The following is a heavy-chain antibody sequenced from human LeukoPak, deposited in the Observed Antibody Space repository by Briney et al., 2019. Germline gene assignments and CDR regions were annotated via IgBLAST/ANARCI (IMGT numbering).Heavy chain of an antibody. V-gene: IGHV4-59*01. CDR1: GGSISSYY. CDR3: ARTIAVAGLSDYFDY. Sequence: PSETLSLTCTVSGGSISSYYWSWIRQPPGQGLEWIGYIYYSGSTNYDPSLKSRVTISVDTSKNQFSLNLNSVTAADTAVYYCARTIAVAGLSDYFDYWGQGTLVTVSS. CDR2: IYYSGST. D-gene: IGHD6-19*01. J-gene: IGHJ4*02.